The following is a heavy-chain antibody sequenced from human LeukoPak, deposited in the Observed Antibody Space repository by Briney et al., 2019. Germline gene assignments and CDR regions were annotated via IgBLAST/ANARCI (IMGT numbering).Heavy chain of an antibody. Sequence: PSETLSLTCTVSGGSISSYYWSWIRQPPGKGLEWIGYIYYSGSTNYNPSLKSRVTISVDTSKNQFSLKLSSVTAADTAVYYCARGARSSWYGAFYYYGMDVWGQGTTVTVSS. CDR3: ARGARSSWYGAFYYYGMDV. CDR1: GGSISSYY. CDR2: IYYSGST. V-gene: IGHV4-59*12. D-gene: IGHD6-13*01. J-gene: IGHJ6*02.